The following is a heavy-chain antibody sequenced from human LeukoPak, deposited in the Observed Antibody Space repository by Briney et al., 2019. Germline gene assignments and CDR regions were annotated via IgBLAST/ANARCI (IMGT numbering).Heavy chain of an antibody. J-gene: IGHJ5*02. Sequence: SETLSLTCTVSGGSISSSSYYWGWIRQPPGKGLEWIGSIYYSGSTYYNPSLKSRVTISVDTSKNQFSLKLSSVTAADTAVYYCAREYGEGRNRFDPWGQGTLVTVSS. CDR1: GGSISSSSYY. CDR2: IYYSGST. D-gene: IGHD3-10*01. V-gene: IGHV4-39*07. CDR3: AREYGEGRNRFDP.